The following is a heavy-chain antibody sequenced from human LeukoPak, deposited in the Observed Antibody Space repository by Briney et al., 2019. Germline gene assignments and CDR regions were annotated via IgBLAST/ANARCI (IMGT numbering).Heavy chain of an antibody. Sequence: PGGSLRLSCAASGFTFSIYSMNWVRQAPGKGLDWVSGISSSSSYIFYADSVKDRFTISRDNAKNSLYLQMNSLRAEDTAVYYCVRDKGAVAGTAIFDYWGQGTLVTVSS. CDR3: VRDKGAVAGTAIFDY. J-gene: IGHJ4*02. CDR1: GFTFSIYS. V-gene: IGHV3-21*01. D-gene: IGHD6-19*01. CDR2: ISSSSSYI.